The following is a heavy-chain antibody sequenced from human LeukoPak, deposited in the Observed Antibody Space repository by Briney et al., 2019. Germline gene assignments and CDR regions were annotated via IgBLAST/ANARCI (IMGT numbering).Heavy chain of an antibody. CDR2: IYTSGST. CDR3: ASTPPQYSGYDSVDY. CDR1: GGSISSGDYY. D-gene: IGHD5-12*01. V-gene: IGHV4-61*02. J-gene: IGHJ4*02. Sequence: SQTLSLTCTGSGGSISSGDYYWSWIRQPAGKGLEWIGRIYTSGSTNYNPSLKSRVTISVDTSKNQFSLKLSSVTAADTAVYYCASTPPQYSGYDSVDYWGQGTLVTASS.